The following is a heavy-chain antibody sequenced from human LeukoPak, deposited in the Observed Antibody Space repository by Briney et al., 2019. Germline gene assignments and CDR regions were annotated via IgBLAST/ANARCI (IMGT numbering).Heavy chain of an antibody. Sequence: PSETLSLTCSVSGASISSGSNYWGWIRQPPGKTLEWIGSIYSSGSTYYNSSLQSRVIIIIDTPKNHFSLTLSSVTAADTAVYYCARRAGNSGYYSDAFDIWGQGTMVTVSS. CDR1: GASISSGSNY. CDR2: IYSSGST. CDR3: ARRAGNSGYYSDAFDI. D-gene: IGHD3-22*01. J-gene: IGHJ3*02. V-gene: IGHV4-39*07.